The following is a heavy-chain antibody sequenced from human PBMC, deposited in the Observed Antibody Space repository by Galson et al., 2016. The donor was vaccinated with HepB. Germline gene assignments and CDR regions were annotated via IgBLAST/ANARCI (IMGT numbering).Heavy chain of an antibody. CDR3: AREFTY. Sequence: TLSLTCTVSGGSISSGGYYWAWIRRPAGKGLEWIGHIHFSGHTNYSPSLKSRVTISVDTSKNQFSLKLTSVTAADTAVYYCAREFTYWGQGTLVTVSS. V-gene: IGHV4-61*09. J-gene: IGHJ4*02. CDR2: IHFSGHT. CDR1: GGSISSGGYY.